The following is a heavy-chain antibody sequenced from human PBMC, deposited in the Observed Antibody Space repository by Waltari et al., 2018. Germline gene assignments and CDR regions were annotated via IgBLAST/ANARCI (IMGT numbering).Heavy chain of an antibody. Sequence: QLQLQESGPGLVKPSGTLTLNCAVSGDSLTFTHWWSWVRQSPQKGLEWIGQVHGSGKTNYNPSFASGVTIALDTSNNHFSLKVTSATAADTAVYFCARDRGRGLYLDTWGPGTLVTVSP. CDR3: ARDRGRGLYLDT. CDR1: GDSLTFTHW. D-gene: IGHD2-15*01. V-gene: IGHV4-4*02. CDR2: VHGSGKT. J-gene: IGHJ5*02.